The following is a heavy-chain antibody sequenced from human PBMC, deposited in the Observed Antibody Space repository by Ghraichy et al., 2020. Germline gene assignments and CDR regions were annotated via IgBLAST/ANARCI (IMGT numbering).Heavy chain of an antibody. CDR2: INHSGST. CDR3: ARGRSPRRGTQPYYFDY. CDR1: GGSFSGYY. Sequence: SETLSLTCAVYGGSFSGYYWSWIRQPPGKGLEWIGEINHSGSTNYNPSLKSRVTISVDTSKNQFSLKLSSVTAADTAVYYCARGRSPRRGTQPYYFDYWGQGTLVTVSS. J-gene: IGHJ4*02. D-gene: IGHD3-10*01. V-gene: IGHV4-34*01.